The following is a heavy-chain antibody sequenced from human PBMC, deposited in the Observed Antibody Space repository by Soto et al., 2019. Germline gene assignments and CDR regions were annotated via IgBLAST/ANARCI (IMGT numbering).Heavy chain of an antibody. J-gene: IGHJ6*03. V-gene: IGHV3-48*02. CDR2: ISSSSSTI. Sequence: GGSLRLSCAASGFTFSSYSMNWVRQAPGKGLEWVSYISSSSSTIYYADSVKGRFTISRDNAKNSLYLQMNSLRDEDTAVDYCARDSDDFWSGYYYYYYYMDVWGKGTTVTVSS. D-gene: IGHD3-3*01. CDR1: GFTFSSYS. CDR3: ARDSDDFWSGYYYYYYYMDV.